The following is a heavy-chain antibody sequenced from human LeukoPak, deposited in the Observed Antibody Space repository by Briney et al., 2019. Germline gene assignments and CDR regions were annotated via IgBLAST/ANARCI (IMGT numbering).Heavy chain of an antibody. D-gene: IGHD3-10*01. Sequence: SETLSLTCTVSGGSISSYYWSWIRQPPGKGLEWIGYIYYSGSTNYNPSLKSRVTISVDTSKNQFSLKLSSVTAADTAVYYCARLRGVIHLLYDYWGQGTLVTVSS. CDR1: GGSISSYY. CDR3: ARLRGVIHLLYDY. J-gene: IGHJ4*02. V-gene: IGHV4-59*08. CDR2: IYYSGST.